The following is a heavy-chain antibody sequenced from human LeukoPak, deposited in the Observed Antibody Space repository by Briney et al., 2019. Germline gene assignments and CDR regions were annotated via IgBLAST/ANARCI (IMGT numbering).Heavy chain of an antibody. Sequence: ASVKVSCKASGYTFTSYGISWVRQAPGQGLEWMGWISAYNGNTNYAQKLQGRVTMTTDTSTSTAYMELRSLRSDDTAVYYCARDPRAANDYKDYGMDVWGQGTTVTVSS. J-gene: IGHJ6*02. D-gene: IGHD4/OR15-4a*01. CDR2: ISAYNGNT. V-gene: IGHV1-18*01. CDR3: ARDPRAANDYKDYGMDV. CDR1: GYTFTSYG.